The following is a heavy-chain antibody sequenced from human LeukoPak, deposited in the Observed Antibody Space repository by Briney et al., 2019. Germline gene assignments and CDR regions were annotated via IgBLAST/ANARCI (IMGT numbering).Heavy chain of an antibody. CDR3: ARVTRGSSWYGAADY. J-gene: IGHJ4*02. CDR2: ISSSSYYI. D-gene: IGHD6-13*01. CDR1: AFTFSTHT. V-gene: IGHV3-21*01. Sequence: GGSLRLSCAASAFTFSTHTMNWFRQAPGEGLEWVSSISSSSYYIHYADSVKGRFTISRDNAKNSLFLQMNRLRAEDTAMYYCARVTRGSSWYGAADYWGQGTLVTVSS.